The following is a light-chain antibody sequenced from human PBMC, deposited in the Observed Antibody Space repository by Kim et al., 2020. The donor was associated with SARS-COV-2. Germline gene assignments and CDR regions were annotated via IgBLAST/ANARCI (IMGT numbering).Light chain of an antibody. Sequence: QRVTISGTASSSNSGAGYDVHWYQQLPGTAPKLLIYGNSNRPSGVPDRVSGSKSGNSASLAITGLQAEDEADYYCQSYDSSLSGRVFGTGTKGTVL. V-gene: IGLV1-40*01. CDR1: SSNSGAGYD. CDR2: GNS. J-gene: IGLJ1*01. CDR3: QSYDSSLSGRV.